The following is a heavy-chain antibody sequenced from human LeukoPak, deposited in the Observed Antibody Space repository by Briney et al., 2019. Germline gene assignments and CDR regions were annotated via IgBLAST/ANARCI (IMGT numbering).Heavy chain of an antibody. CDR1: GCTFSSYA. CDR3: ASHRSTVTFPPDY. J-gene: IGHJ4*02. CDR2: ISGSGGST. D-gene: IGHD4-17*01. Sequence: GGSLRLSCAVSGCTFSSYAMCSVRQAPGKGLEWVSGISGSGGSTYYADSVKGRFTISRDNSDNTLHLQMNSLRPEDTAVYYCASHRSTVTFPPDYYGQGTLVTVSS. V-gene: IGHV3-23*01.